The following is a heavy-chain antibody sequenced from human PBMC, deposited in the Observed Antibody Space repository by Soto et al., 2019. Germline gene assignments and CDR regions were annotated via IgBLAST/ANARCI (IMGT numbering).Heavy chain of an antibody. J-gene: IGHJ4*02. CDR3: EKNINRRRPFDY. CDR2: IYYSGKT. D-gene: IGHD6-6*01. Sequence: SSTXSLAGTRSVSSITITTWVWSGIRKPPGKGLEWVGSIYYSGKTHYNPSLKSLFTISVDRYKNQLSLQMSSVTAADTDVYYCEKNINRRRPFDYWGQGSLVTVSS. CDR1: VSSITITTWV. V-gene: IGHV4-39*01.